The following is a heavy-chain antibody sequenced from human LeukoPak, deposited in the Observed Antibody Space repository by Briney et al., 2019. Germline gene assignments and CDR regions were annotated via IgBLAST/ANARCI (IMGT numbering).Heavy chain of an antibody. CDR2: IYYSGST. J-gene: IGHJ3*02. Sequence: SETPSLTCTVSGGSISSYYWSWIRQPPGKGLEWIGYIYYSGSTNYNPSLKSRVTISVDTSKNQFSLKLSSVTAADTAVYCCARDRRASSSGWFYDAFDIWGQGTMVTVSS. D-gene: IGHD6-19*01. CDR1: GGSISSYY. V-gene: IGHV4-59*01. CDR3: ARDRRASSSGWFYDAFDI.